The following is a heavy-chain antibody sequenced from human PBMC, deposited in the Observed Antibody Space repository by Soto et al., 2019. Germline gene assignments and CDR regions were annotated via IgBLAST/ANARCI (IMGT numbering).Heavy chain of an antibody. V-gene: IGHV3-30*18. CDR1: GFTFSSYV. D-gene: IGHD6-19*01. J-gene: IGHJ4*02. Sequence: GGSLRLSCAASGFTFSSYVMHWVRQAPGKGLEWVAVVSNDGSNKDYADSVKGRFTISRDNSKNTLYLQMNSLRAEDTAVYYCAKVLLTYTSGWYHPHFDYWGQGTLVTVSS. CDR2: VSNDGSNK. CDR3: AKVLLTYTSGWYHPHFDY.